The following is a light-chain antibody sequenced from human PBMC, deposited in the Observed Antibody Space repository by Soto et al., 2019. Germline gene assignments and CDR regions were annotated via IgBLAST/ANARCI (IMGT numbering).Light chain of an antibody. CDR3: QQANSFPRT. V-gene: IGKV1-12*01. J-gene: IGKJ1*01. CDR1: QVISSW. CDR2: TAS. Sequence: DIQMTQSPTSVSSSVGDRFTITCRASQVISSWLAWYQQKPGKAPKLLIYTASRLQSGVPSRFSGSGPGTDFTLTISSLQPEDSATYYCQQANSFPRTFGQGTKVDIK.